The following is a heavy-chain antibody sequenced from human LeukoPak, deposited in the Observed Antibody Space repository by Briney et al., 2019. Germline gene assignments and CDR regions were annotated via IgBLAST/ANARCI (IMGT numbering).Heavy chain of an antibody. Sequence: KKPGESLKIACKGSXYSFNTYWIGWVRHMPGKGLEWMGIIYGGGSDTRYSPSFQGQVTISADKTISTAYLQWSSLKASDSAMYYCARARGCYSGDCYADYWGQGTLVTVSS. J-gene: IGHJ4*02. CDR2: IYGGGSDT. D-gene: IGHD2-21*02. CDR1: XYSFNTYW. V-gene: IGHV5-51*01. CDR3: ARARGCYSGDCYADY.